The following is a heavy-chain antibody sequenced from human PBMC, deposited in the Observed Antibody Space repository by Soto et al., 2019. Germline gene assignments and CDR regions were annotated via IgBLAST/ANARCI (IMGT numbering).Heavy chain of an antibody. J-gene: IGHJ6*02. CDR3: ARGVHGDLWSGRPHYYYYGMGV. CDR2: IIPIFGTA. V-gene: IGHV1-69*06. Sequence: SVKVSCKASGGTFSSYAISWVRQAPGQGLEWMGGIIPIFGTANYAQKFHGRVTITADKSTSTAYMELSRLRSEDTAVYYCARGVHGDLWSGRPHYYYYGMGVWGQGTTVTVSS. D-gene: IGHD3-3*01. CDR1: GGTFSSYA.